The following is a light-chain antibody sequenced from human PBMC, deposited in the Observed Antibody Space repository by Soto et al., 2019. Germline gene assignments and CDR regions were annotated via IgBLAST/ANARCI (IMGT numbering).Light chain of an antibody. V-gene: IGLV2-14*01. CDR3: SSYTSSSILGYV. J-gene: IGLJ1*01. CDR2: DVS. Sequence: QSALTQPASVSGSPGQSITISCTGTSSDVGGYNYVSWYQQHPGKAPKLMIYDVSNRPSGVSNRFSGSKSGNTASLTISGLQAEDEADYYCSSYTSSSILGYVFGTGTEVTVL. CDR1: SSDVGGYNY.